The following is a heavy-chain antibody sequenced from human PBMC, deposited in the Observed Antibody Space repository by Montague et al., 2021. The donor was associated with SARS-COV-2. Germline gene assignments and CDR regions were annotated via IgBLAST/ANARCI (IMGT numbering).Heavy chain of an antibody. CDR1: SGSISSGSYY. Sequence: TLSLTCTVSSGSISSGSYYWSWIRQPAGKGLEWIGRIYTSGTTYYSFSLKSRVTISVDTSKNQFSLKLTSVTAADTAVYYCARAHNGSLAHLDNWGQGTLVTVSS. CDR3: ARAHNGSLAHLDN. J-gene: IGHJ4*02. V-gene: IGHV4-61*02. D-gene: IGHD2-8*01. CDR2: IYTSGTT.